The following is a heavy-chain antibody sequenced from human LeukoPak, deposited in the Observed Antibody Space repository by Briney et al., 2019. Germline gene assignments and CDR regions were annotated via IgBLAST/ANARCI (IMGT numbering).Heavy chain of an antibody. V-gene: IGHV6-1*01. CDR2: TYYRSKWYN. Sequence: SQSLSLTCAISGDSVSSNSAAWNWIRQSPSRGLEWLGRTYYRSKWYNDYAVSVKSRITINPDTSKNQFSLQLNSVTPEDTAVYYCARGDTVTTGLRMNYWGQGTLVTVSS. J-gene: IGHJ4*02. CDR3: ARGDTVTTGLRMNY. CDR1: GDSVSSNSAA. D-gene: IGHD4-17*01.